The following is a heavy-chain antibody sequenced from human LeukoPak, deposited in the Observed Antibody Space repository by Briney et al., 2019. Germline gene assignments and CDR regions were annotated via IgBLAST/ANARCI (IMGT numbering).Heavy chain of an antibody. V-gene: IGHV3-23*01. D-gene: IGHD4-23*01. CDR3: ARDKKPFASTVVTGFDY. J-gene: IGHJ4*02. Sequence: GGSLRLSCAASGFTFSSYAMSWVRQAPGKGLEWVSAISGSGGSTYYADSVKARFTISRDNSKNTLYLQMNSLRAEDTAVYYCARDKKPFASTVVTGFDYWGQGTLVTVSS. CDR2: ISGSGGST. CDR1: GFTFSSYA.